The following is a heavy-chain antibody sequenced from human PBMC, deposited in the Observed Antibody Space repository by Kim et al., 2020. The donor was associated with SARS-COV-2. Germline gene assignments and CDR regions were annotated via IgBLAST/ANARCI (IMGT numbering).Heavy chain of an antibody. D-gene: IGHD6-13*01. CDR2: ISSSSSTI. J-gene: IGHJ6*01. Sequence: GGSLRLSCAASGFTFSSYSMNWVRQAPGKGLEWVSYISSSSSTIYYADPVKGRFTISRDNAKNSLYLQMNSLRAEDTAVYYCARGQQLALLGRYYGMDV. CDR3: ARGQQLALLGRYYGMDV. CDR1: GFTFSSYS. V-gene: IGHV3-48*04.